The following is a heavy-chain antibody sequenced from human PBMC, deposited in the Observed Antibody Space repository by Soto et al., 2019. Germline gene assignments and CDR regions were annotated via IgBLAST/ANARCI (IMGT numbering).Heavy chain of an antibody. V-gene: IGHV1-46*01. CDR2: INPSGGST. CDR1: GYTFTSDY. Sequence: ASVKVSCKASGYTFTSDYMHWVRQAPGQGLEWMGIINPSGGSTSYAQKFQGRVTMTRDTSTSTVYMELSSLRSEDTAVYYCARDQVARDGYNYDAFDIWGQGTMVTVS. J-gene: IGHJ3*02. CDR3: ARDQVARDGYNYDAFDI. D-gene: IGHD5-12*01.